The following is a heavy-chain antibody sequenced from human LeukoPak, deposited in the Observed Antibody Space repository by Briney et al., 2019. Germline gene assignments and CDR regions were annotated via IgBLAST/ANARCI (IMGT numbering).Heavy chain of an antibody. CDR2: ISSSGSTI. CDR3: AAGPNYYGLASPFDY. V-gene: IGHV3-48*03. CDR1: GFTFSSYE. D-gene: IGHD3-10*01. Sequence: GGSLRLSCAASGFTFSSYEMNWVRQAPGKGLEWVSYISSSGSTIYYADSVKGRFTISRDNAKNSLYLQMNFLRAEDTAVYYCAAGPNYYGLASPFDYWGQGMLVTVSS. J-gene: IGHJ4*02.